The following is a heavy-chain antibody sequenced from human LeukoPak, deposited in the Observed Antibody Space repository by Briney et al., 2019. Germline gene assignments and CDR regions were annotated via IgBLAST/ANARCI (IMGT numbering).Heavy chain of an antibody. J-gene: IGHJ4*02. Sequence: SETLSLTCTVSGGSISSYYWSWIRQPPGKGLEWIGEINHSGSTNYNPSLKSRVTISVDTSKNQFSLKLSSVTAADTAVYYCATTPRDYYDSSGPAYYFDYWGQGTLVTVSS. CDR2: INHSGST. CDR1: GGSISSYY. V-gene: IGHV4-34*01. CDR3: ATTPRDYYDSSGPAYYFDY. D-gene: IGHD3-22*01.